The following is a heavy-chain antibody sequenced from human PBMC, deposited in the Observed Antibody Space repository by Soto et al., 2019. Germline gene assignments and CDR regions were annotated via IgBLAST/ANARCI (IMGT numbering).Heavy chain of an antibody. CDR1: GGSVSSGSYY. V-gene: IGHV4-61*01. J-gene: IGHJ6*02. CDR2: IYYSGST. D-gene: IGHD6-13*01. Sequence: XETLSLTCTVSGGSVSSGSYYWSWIRQPPGKGLEWIGYIYYSGSTNYNPSLKSRVTISVDTSKNQFSLKLSSVTAADTAVYYCARDAYSSSWLEPNYYYYYGMDVWGQGTTVTVSS. CDR3: ARDAYSSSWLEPNYYYYYGMDV.